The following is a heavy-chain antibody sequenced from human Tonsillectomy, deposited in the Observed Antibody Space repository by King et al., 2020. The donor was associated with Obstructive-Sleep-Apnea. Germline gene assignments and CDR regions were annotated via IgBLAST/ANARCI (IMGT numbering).Heavy chain of an antibody. CDR1: GITFSSYS. CDR3: ATGGPDAFDF. D-gene: IGHD3-16*01. J-gene: IGHJ3*01. CDR2: ISSSTSTT. Sequence: VQLVESGGGLVQPGGSLRLSCAASGITFSSYSMNWVRQAPGKGLEWGSYISSSTSTTYYADSVKGRFTISRDNAKNSLYLQMNSLRAEDTAVYYCATGGPDAFDFWGRGTMVTVSS. V-gene: IGHV3-48*04.